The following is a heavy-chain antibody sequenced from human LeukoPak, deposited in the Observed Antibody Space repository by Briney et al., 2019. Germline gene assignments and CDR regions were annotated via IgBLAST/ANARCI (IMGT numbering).Heavy chain of an antibody. CDR3: ARNRAFNYYGSGSYSYYFDY. J-gene: IGHJ4*02. V-gene: IGHV4-34*01. CDR1: GGSFSGYY. D-gene: IGHD3-10*01. Sequence: PSETLSLTCAVYGGSFSGYYWSWIRQPPGKGLEWIGEINHSGSINYNPSLKSRVTISVDTSKNQFSLKLSSVTAADTAVYHCARNRAFNYYGSGSYSYYFDYWGQGTLVTVSS. CDR2: INHSGSI.